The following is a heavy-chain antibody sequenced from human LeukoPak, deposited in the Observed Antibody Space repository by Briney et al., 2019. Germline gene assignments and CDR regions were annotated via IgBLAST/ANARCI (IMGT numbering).Heavy chain of an antibody. CDR3: ARDVVDYQGY. V-gene: IGHV1-18*01. D-gene: IGHD2-2*01. CDR1: GDTVTSYG. Sequence: ASVKVSCKASGDTVTSYGFGWVRQAPGQGLEWMGWINAYNDNTNYAQKFQGRITVTTDTSTSTTYMELRSLRSDDTAVYYCARDVVDYQGYWGQGTLVTVSS. J-gene: IGHJ4*02. CDR2: INAYNDNT.